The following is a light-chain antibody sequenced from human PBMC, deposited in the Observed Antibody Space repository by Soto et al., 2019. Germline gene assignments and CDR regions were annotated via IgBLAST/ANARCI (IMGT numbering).Light chain of an antibody. CDR3: QSYDATNQV. CDR1: SGSIASNY. CDR2: EDN. J-gene: IGLJ3*02. V-gene: IGLV6-57*01. Sequence: FMLTQPHSVSESPGKTVIISCTRSSGSIASNYVQWYQQRPGSSPTTVIYEDNQRPSGVPDRFSGSIDSSSNSASLTISGLETKDEADYFCQSYDATNQVFGGGTKLTVL.